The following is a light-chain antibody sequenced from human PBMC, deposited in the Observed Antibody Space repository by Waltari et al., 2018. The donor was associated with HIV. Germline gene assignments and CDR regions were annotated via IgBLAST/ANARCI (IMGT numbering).Light chain of an antibody. CDR2: NTD. J-gene: IGLJ2*01. CDR1: SASVSPSFF. Sequence: QAVVTQEPSLSVSPGKPIPLTCCLSSASVSPSFFPSWYQLTPGQPPRSLLYNTDVRSSGVPERFSGSIVGNKAALTITGAQAEDECIYYCVLYARSGRVFGGGTRLTVL. V-gene: IGLV8-61*01. CDR3: VLYARSGRV.